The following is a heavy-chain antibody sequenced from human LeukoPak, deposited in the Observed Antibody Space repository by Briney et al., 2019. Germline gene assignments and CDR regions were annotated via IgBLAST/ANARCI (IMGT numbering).Heavy chain of an antibody. Sequence: ASVKVSCKVSGYTLTELSMHWVGQAPGKGLEWMGGFDPEDGEAIYAQKFQGRVTMTEDTSTDTAYMELSSLRSEDTAVYYCATLGVVVVPAAIHYYYYGMDVWGQGTTVTVSS. CDR3: ATLGVVVVPAAIHYYYYGMDV. J-gene: IGHJ6*02. CDR2: FDPEDGEA. CDR1: GYTLTELS. D-gene: IGHD2-2*01. V-gene: IGHV1-24*01.